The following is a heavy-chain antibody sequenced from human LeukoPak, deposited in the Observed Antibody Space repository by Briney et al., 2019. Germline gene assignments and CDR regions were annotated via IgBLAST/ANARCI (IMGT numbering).Heavy chain of an antibody. CDR2: IYYSGST. J-gene: IGHJ4*02. Sequence: PSETLSLTCTVSGGSISSYYWSWIRQPPGKGLEWIGYIYYSGSTYYNPSLKSRVTISVDTSKNQFSLKLSSVTAADTAVYYCARPGYWGQGTLVTVSS. V-gene: IGHV4-59*04. CDR3: ARPGY. CDR1: GGSISSYY.